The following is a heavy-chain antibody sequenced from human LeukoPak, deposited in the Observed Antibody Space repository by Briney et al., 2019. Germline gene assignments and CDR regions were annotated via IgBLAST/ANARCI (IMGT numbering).Heavy chain of an antibody. D-gene: IGHD3-22*01. Sequence: GASVKVSCKASGYTFTGYYMHWVRQAPGQGLEWMGWINPNSGGTNYAQKFQSRVTMTRDTSISTAYMELSGLRPDDTAVYYYARERESSGPSALGPWGQGTLVTVSS. J-gene: IGHJ5*02. CDR3: ARERESSGPSALGP. V-gene: IGHV1-2*02. CDR1: GYTFTGYY. CDR2: INPNSGGT.